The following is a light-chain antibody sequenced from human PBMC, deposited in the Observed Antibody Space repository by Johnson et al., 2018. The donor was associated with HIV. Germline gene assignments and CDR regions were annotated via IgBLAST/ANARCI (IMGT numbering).Light chain of an antibody. V-gene: IGLV1-51*01. CDR1: SSNIGNNY. CDR3: GTWWGV. CDR2: DNN. Sequence: QAVLTQPPSVSAAPGQKVTISCSGSSSNIGNNYVSWYQQVPGTAPKLLIYDNNKRPSGIPDRFSGSKSGTSATLGITGLQTGDEADYYCGTWWGVFGTGTKVTVL. J-gene: IGLJ1*01.